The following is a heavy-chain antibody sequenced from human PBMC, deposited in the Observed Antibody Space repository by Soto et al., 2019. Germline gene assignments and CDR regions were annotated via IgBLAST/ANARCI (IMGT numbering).Heavy chain of an antibody. CDR1: GGSISSYC. CDR2: IYYSGSA. J-gene: IGHJ6*02. D-gene: IGHD5-12*01. CDR3: AGKSGYDYHYYYGMDV. V-gene: IGHV4-59*01. Sequence: SETLSLTCTVSGGSISSYCWNWIRQPPGKGLEWIGYIYYSGSANYNPSLKSRVTISIDTSKNHFSLKLISVTAADTAVYYCAGKSGYDYHYYYGMDVWGQGTTVTVSS.